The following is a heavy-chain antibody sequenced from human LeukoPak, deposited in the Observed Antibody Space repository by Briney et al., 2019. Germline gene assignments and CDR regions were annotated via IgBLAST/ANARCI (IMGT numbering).Heavy chain of an antibody. Sequence: SETLSLTCTVSGGSISSGSYYWSWIRQPPGKGLEWVGYISYSGSTNYNPSLKSRVTISVDTSKNQFSLKLNSVTAADTAIYYCARDGRAGSLFAYWGQGTLVTVSS. J-gene: IGHJ4*02. CDR2: ISYSGST. CDR3: ARDGRAGSLFAY. D-gene: IGHD6-19*01. CDR1: GGSISSGSYY. V-gene: IGHV4-61*01.